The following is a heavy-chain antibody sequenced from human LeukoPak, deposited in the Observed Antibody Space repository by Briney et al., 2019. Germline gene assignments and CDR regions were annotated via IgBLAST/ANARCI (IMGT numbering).Heavy chain of an antibody. Sequence: PGGSLRLSCAASGFTFSNYWMHWVRQAPGKGLVLVSRINSDGSSTSYADSVKGRFTISRDNAKNTLYLQMNSLRAEDTAVYYCAAYDSSGYSGKYFQHWGQGTLVTVSS. J-gene: IGHJ1*01. V-gene: IGHV3-74*01. D-gene: IGHD3-22*01. CDR2: INSDGSST. CDR3: AAYDSSGYSGKYFQH. CDR1: GFTFSNYW.